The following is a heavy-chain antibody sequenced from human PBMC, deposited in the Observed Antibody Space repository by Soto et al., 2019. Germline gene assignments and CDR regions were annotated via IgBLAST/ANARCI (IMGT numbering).Heavy chain of an antibody. D-gene: IGHD4-17*01. Sequence: QVQLVQSGAEVKKPGASVKVSCKASGYTFTSYGISWVRQAPGQGLEWVGWINAYNGNTDYAQKLQDRVTMTTDTSTSTAYMELRSLRSDDTAVYYCARAQPTVTTPFYYYYYYMDVWGKGTPVTVSS. V-gene: IGHV1-18*01. CDR2: INAYNGNT. CDR3: ARAQPTVTTPFYYYYYYMDV. J-gene: IGHJ6*03. CDR1: GYTFTSYG.